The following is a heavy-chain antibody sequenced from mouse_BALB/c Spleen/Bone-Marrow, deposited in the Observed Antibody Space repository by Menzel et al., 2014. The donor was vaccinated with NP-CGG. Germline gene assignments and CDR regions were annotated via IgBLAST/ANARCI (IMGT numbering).Heavy chain of an antibody. D-gene: IGHD3-2*02. Sequence: EVKLVESGGGLVQPGGSLKLSCAASGFTFSNYGMSWVRQTPDKRLELVATINSNGGITYYPDSVKGRFTISRDNAKNTLYLRMSSLKSEDTAMYYCAKNQEAFDYWGQGTTLTVSS. CDR1: GFTFSNYG. V-gene: IGHV5-6-3*01. J-gene: IGHJ2*01. CDR2: INSNGGIT. CDR3: AKNQEAFDY.